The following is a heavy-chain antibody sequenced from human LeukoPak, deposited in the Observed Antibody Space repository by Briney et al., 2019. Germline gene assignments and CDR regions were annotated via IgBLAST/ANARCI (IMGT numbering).Heavy chain of an antibody. V-gene: IGHV1-2*02. Sequence: ASVKVSCKASGYTFTGYYMHWVRQAPGQGLEWMGWINPNSGGTNYAQKFQGRVTMTRDTSISTAYMDLSSLRSDDTAVYYCARDFLGRINGGANYFGMGVWGQGTTVIVSS. CDR3: ARDFLGRINGGANYFGMGV. CDR2: INPNSGGT. CDR1: GYTFTGYY. D-gene: IGHD4/OR15-4a*01. J-gene: IGHJ6*02.